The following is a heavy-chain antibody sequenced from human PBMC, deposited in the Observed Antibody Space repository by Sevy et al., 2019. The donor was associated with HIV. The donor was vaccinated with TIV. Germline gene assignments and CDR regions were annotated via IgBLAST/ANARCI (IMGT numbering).Heavy chain of an antibody. Sequence: SDTLSLTCSVSGDSISNYYWNWIRQPPGKGLEWIAYIYYSGSTNYNPSLKSRVTISVDTSKNQFSLKLSSVTAADTAVYYCARGASGYYDPLDYWGQGTLVTVSS. V-gene: IGHV4-59*07. D-gene: IGHD3-22*01. J-gene: IGHJ4*02. CDR1: GDSISNYY. CDR2: IYYSGST. CDR3: ARGASGYYDPLDY.